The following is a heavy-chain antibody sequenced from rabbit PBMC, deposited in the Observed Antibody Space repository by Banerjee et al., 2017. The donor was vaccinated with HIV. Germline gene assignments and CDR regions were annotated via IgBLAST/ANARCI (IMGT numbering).Heavy chain of an antibody. CDR3: ARDSYGYVGYDL. CDR2: VYAGSSGST. CDR1: GIDFSSSYY. Sequence: QEQLEESGGDLVKPEGSLTLTCKASGIDFSSSYYMCWVRQAPGKGLELIACVYAGSSGSTYYASWAKGRFTISKTSSTTVTLQMTSLTAADTATYFCARDSYGYVGYDLWGPGTLVTVS. V-gene: IGHV1S45*01. D-gene: IGHD6-1*01. J-gene: IGHJ4*01.